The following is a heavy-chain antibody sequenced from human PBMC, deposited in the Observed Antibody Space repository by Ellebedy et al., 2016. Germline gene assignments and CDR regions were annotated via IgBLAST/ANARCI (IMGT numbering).Heavy chain of an antibody. V-gene: IGHV3-66*01. Sequence: ETLSLTCAASGFTVSSNYMSWVRQAPGKGLEWVSVIYSGGSTYYADSVKGRFTISRDNSKNTLYLQMNSLRAEDTAVYYCARDRDCSGGSCSDYYGMDVWGQGTTVTVSS. D-gene: IGHD2-15*01. CDR3: ARDRDCSGGSCSDYYGMDV. J-gene: IGHJ6*02. CDR2: IYSGGST. CDR1: GFTVSSNY.